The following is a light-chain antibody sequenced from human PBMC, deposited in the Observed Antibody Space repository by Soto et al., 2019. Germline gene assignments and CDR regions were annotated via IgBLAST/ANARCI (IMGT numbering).Light chain of an antibody. CDR2: DVN. V-gene: IGLV2-14*03. J-gene: IGLJ1*01. CDR3: SSYISTSTRV. CDR1: RSDIGGYRS. Sequence: QSVLTQPASVSGSPGQSITISCTGTRSDIGGYRSVSWYQQHPGTAPKLIIYDVNSRPSGMSNRFSGSKSGNTASLTISGLQAEDEADYYCSSYISTSTRVFGTGNKLTVL.